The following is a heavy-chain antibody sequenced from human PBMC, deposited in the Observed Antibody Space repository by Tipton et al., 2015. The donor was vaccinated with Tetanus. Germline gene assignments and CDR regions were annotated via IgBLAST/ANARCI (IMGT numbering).Heavy chain of an antibody. J-gene: IGHJ5*02. D-gene: IGHD7-27*01. CDR1: GGSISTYY. CDR2: VHYAGKD. V-gene: IGHV4-59*08. Sequence: TLSLTCIVSGGSISTYYWSWIRQRPGRGLEWVGYVHYAGKDNYNPSLRSRVTLSVDTSKNQFSLKLDSVTATDTAIYYCARQLWGYWFDPWGQGTLVTVSS. CDR3: ARQLWGYWFDP.